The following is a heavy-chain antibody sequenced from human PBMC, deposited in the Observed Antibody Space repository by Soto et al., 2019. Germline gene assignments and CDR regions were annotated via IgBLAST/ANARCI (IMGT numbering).Heavy chain of an antibody. D-gene: IGHD3-22*01. Sequence: GGSLRLSCAASGFTFSSYGMHWVRQAPGKGLEWVAVISYDGNDKQYADSVKGRFTISRDNSKNTLYLEMNSLRAEDTAVYYCAKAFCDSNGYFVNWLDPWGQGALVTVSS. V-gene: IGHV3-30*18. CDR3: AKAFCDSNGYFVNWLDP. CDR1: GFTFSSYG. CDR2: ISYDGNDK. J-gene: IGHJ5*02.